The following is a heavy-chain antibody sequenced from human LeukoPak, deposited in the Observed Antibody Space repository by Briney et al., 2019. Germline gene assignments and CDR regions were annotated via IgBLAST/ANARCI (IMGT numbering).Heavy chain of an antibody. D-gene: IGHD3-22*01. V-gene: IGHV4-30-4*01. CDR1: GVSISSGDYY. CDR3: ARDHYDTSGYSNGMDV. J-gene: IGHJ6*02. CDR2: IYYSGST. Sequence: SETLSLTCTVSGVSISSGDYYWSWLRQPPGKGLEWIGYIYYSGSTYNNPSLRSRVTISVDTSKNQFSLKLSSVTAADTAVYYCARDHYDTSGYSNGMDVWGQGTTVTVSS.